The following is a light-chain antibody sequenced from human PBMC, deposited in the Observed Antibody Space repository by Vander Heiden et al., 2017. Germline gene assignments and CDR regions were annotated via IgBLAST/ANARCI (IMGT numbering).Light chain of an antibody. CDR1: SSNIGSHT. CDR3: AAWDDSLNAYV. CDR2: RNN. Sequence: GQRFTISCSGSSSNIGSHTVNWYQHLPGTAPNLLIHRNNQRPSGVPDRFSGSMSGTSASLAISGLQSEDEADYYCAAWDDSLNAYVFGTGTKVTVL. V-gene: IGLV1-44*01. J-gene: IGLJ1*01.